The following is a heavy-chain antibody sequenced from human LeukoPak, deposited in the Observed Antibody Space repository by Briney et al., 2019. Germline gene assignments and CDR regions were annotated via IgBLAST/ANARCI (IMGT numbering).Heavy chain of an antibody. CDR2: ISAYNGNT. CDR3: ARVVVVPAAMRDVFDY. Sequence: ASVKVSCKASGYTFTTYGISWVRQAPGQGLEWMGWISAYNGNTNYAQKLQGRVTMTTDTSTSTAYMELRSLRSDDTAVYYCARVVVVPAAMRDVFDYWGQGTLVTVSS. CDR1: GYTFTTYG. V-gene: IGHV1-18*01. D-gene: IGHD2-2*01. J-gene: IGHJ4*02.